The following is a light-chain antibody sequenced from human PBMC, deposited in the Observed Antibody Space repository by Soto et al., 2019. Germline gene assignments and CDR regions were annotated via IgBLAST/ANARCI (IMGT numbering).Light chain of an antibody. CDR3: QQYGTSPHT. CDR1: QSIANSY. CDR2: GAS. J-gene: IGKJ2*01. Sequence: EIVLTQSPGTLSLSPGERATLSCRASQSIANSYLAWYQQKPGPTPRLLIYGASDRATGIPDRFSGSGSGADFTLTISRLEPEDFAVYYCQQYGTSPHTFGQGTKLEIK. V-gene: IGKV3-20*01.